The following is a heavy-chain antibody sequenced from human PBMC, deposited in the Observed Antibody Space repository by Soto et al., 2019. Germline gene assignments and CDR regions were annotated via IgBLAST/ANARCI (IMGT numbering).Heavy chain of an antibody. Sequence: QLQLQESGPGLVKPSETLSLTCTVSGGSISSSSYYWGWIRQPPGKGLEWIGSIYYSGSTYYNPSLKSRVTISVDTSKNQFSRKLSSVTAADTAVYYCARKNYYDSSGLSPRFDYWGQGTLVTVSS. D-gene: IGHD3-22*01. CDR2: IYYSGST. CDR1: GGSISSSSYY. CDR3: ARKNYYDSSGLSPRFDY. J-gene: IGHJ4*02. V-gene: IGHV4-39*01.